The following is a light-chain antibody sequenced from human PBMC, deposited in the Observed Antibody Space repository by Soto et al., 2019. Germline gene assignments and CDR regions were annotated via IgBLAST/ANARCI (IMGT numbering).Light chain of an antibody. J-gene: IGKJ1*01. CDR1: QTISNY. CDR2: AAS. V-gene: IGKV1-39*01. Sequence: DIERTQSPSSLPAKIQDRVTITCRVSQTISNYLNWYQQKPGKAPKLLIYAASSLQSGVPSRFSGSGSGTDFTLTISSLQPEDFAPYFFQQSDTTPPWRFSEGTKVDFK. CDR3: QQSDTTPPWR.